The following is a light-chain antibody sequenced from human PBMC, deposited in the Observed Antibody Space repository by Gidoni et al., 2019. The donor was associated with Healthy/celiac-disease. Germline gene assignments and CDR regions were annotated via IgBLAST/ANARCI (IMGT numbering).Light chain of an antibody. J-gene: IGLJ2*01. V-gene: IGLV3-25*02. Sequence: SYELTQPPSVSVSPGQTARITCSGDALPKQYAFWYQPKPGQAPVLVIYKDSERPSGIPELFSGSSSGTTVTLTISGVQAEDEADYDCQSADSSGTYVVFGGGTKLTVL. CDR1: ALPKQY. CDR3: QSADSSGTYVV. CDR2: KDS.